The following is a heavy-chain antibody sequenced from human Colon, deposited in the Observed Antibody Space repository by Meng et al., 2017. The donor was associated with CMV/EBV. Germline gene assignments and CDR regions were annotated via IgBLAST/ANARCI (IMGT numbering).Heavy chain of an antibody. Sequence: ASAKVSCKASGYTFTSYGISWVRQAPGQGREWMGWISAYNGNTNYAQKLQGRVTMTTDTSTSTAYMELRSLRSDDTAVYYCARAYCSSTSCIYYYYGIDVWGQGTTVTVSS. V-gene: IGHV1-18*01. D-gene: IGHD2-2*01. CDR3: ARAYCSSTSCIYYYYGIDV. J-gene: IGHJ6*02. CDR1: GYTFTSYG. CDR2: ISAYNGNT.